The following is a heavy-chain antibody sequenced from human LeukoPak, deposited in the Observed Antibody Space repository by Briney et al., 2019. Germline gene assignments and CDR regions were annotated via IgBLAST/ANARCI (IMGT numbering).Heavy chain of an antibody. J-gene: IGHJ4*02. CDR1: GFTFSSYS. CDR2: ISSSSSYI. CDR3: ASAMGSLGY. Sequence: KSGGSLRLSCAASGFTFSSYSMNWVRQAPGKGLEWVSSISSSSSYIYYADSVKGRFTISRDNAKNSLYLQMNSLRAEDTAVYYCASAMGSLGYWGQGTLVTVSS. V-gene: IGHV3-21*01. D-gene: IGHD3-16*01.